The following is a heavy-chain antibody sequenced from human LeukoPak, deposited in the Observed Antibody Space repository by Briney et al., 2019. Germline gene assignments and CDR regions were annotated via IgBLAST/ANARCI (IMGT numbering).Heavy chain of an antibody. J-gene: IGHJ6*03. CDR2: IIPIFGTA. CDR1: GGTFSSYA. CDR3: ARALAIFGVVIKTYYMDV. Sequence: SVKVSCKASGGTFSSYAISWVRQAPGQGLEWMGWIIPIFGTANYAQKFQGRVTITADESTSTAYMELSSLRSEDTAVYYCARALAIFGVVIKTYYMDVWGKGTTVTVSS. V-gene: IGHV1-69*01. D-gene: IGHD3-3*01.